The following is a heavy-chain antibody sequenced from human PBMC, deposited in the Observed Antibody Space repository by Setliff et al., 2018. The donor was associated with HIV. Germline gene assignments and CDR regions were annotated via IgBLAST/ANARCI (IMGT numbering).Heavy chain of an antibody. CDR3: ARDRSSGWYYFDN. J-gene: IGHJ4*02. V-gene: IGHV4-4*07. Sequence: SETLSLTCTVSGDSITSRPYWTWVRQPAGKGLEWIGRIYTSGSTNYNPSLKSRVTISVDTSKNQFSLKLSSVTAADTAVYYCARDRSSGWYYFDNWGQGTLVTVSS. D-gene: IGHD6-19*01. CDR1: GDSITSRPY. CDR2: IYTSGST.